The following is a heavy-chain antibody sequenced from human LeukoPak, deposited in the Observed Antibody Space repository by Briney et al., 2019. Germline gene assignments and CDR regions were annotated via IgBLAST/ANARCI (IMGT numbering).Heavy chain of an antibody. Sequence: PSETLSLTCTVSGGSISSGSYYWSWIRQPAGKGLEWIGRICTSGSTNYNPSLKSRVTISVDTSKNQFSLKLSSVTAADTAVYYCARASPPFGELPDYWGQGTLVTVSS. CDR3: ARASPPFGELPDY. J-gene: IGHJ4*02. CDR2: ICTSGST. CDR1: GGSISSGSYY. V-gene: IGHV4-61*02. D-gene: IGHD3-10*01.